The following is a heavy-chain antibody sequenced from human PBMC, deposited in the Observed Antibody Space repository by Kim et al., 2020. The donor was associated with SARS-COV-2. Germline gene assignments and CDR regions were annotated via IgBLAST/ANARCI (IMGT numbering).Heavy chain of an antibody. CDR3: ARDIAMEL. CDR2: GSTT. Sequence: GSTTYSADSVKGRFTISRDNAKNSRYLQMNSLRAEDTAVYYCARDIAMELWGQGTLVTVSS. D-gene: IGHD5-18*01. J-gene: IGHJ4*02. V-gene: IGHV3-11*01.